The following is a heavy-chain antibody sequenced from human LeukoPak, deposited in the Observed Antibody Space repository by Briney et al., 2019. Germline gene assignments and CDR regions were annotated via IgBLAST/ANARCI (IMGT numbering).Heavy chain of an antibody. CDR1: GFTFSSYW. J-gene: IGHJ4*02. CDR3: ARGGYYYDSRGYDY. D-gene: IGHD3-22*01. Sequence: GGSLRLSCAASGFTFSSYWMHWVRHAPGKGLVWVSRIDSDGSITSYADSVKGRFTISRDNAKNTLYLQMNSLRAEDTAVYYRARGGYYYDSRGYDYWGQGTLVTVSS. CDR2: IDSDGSIT. V-gene: IGHV3-74*01.